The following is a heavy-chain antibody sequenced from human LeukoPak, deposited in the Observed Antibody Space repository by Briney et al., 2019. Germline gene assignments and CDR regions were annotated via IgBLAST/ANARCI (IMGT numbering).Heavy chain of an antibody. CDR1: GSTFTIYA. J-gene: IGHJ3*02. CDR2: ISAYNGNT. Sequence: GASVKVSCKSSGSTFTIYAISWERQAPGQGLEWMGWISAYNGNTNYAQKFQGRVTMTRDTSISTAYMELSRLRSDDTAVYYCARDGDARAFESWGQGTMVTVSS. D-gene: IGHD7-27*01. V-gene: IGHV1-18*01. CDR3: ARDGDARAFES.